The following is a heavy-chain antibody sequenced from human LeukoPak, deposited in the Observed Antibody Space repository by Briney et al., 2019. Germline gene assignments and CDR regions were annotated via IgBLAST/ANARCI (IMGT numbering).Heavy chain of an antibody. Sequence: ASVKVSCKASGYTFTSYYMHWVRQAPGQGLEWMGIINPSGGSTSYAQEFQGRVTMTRDTPTSTVYMELSSLRSDDTAVYYCARDVASSGYYWDWGQGTLVTVSS. CDR3: ARDVASSGYYWD. CDR1: GYTFTSYY. D-gene: IGHD3-22*01. V-gene: IGHV1-46*01. CDR2: INPSGGST. J-gene: IGHJ4*02.